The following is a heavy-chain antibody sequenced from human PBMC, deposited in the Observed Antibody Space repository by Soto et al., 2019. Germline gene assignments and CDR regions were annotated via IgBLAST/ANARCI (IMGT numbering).Heavy chain of an antibody. J-gene: IGHJ4*02. CDR2: ISNNGGST. D-gene: IGHD2-8*01. CDR1: GFTFSNYA. V-gene: IGHV3-64*01. CDR3: ARDRCTNGVCYAPSDY. Sequence: EGSLRLSCAASGFTFSNYAMHWVRQAPGKGLEYVSAISNNGGSTFYANSVKGRFTISRDNSKNTLYLQMGSLRAEDMAVYYCARDRCTNGVCYAPSDYWGQGTLVTVSS.